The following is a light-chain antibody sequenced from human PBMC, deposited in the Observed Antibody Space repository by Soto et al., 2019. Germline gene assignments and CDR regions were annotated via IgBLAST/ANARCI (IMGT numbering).Light chain of an antibody. CDR3: SSYTSSSTLV. CDR2: EVS. V-gene: IGLV2-14*01. Sequence: QSVLTQPDSVSGSPGQSITISCTGTSSDVGGYNYVSWYQQHPGKAPKLMIYEVSNRPSGVSNRFSGSESGNTASLTISGLQAEDESDYYCSSYTSSSTLVFGGGTQLTVL. J-gene: IGLJ2*01. CDR1: SSDVGGYNY.